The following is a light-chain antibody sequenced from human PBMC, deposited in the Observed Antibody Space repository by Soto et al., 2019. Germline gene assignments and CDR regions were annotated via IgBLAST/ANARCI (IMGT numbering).Light chain of an antibody. CDR3: ETWDGNPRV. Sequence: QPVLTQSSSASASLGSSVKLTCTLSSGHSSYIIAWHQQQPGKAPRYLMKLEGSGSYNKGSGIPDRFSGSSSGADRYLTISNLQFEDEADYYCETWDGNPRVFGGGTQLTVL. CDR2: LEGSGSY. J-gene: IGLJ3*02. CDR1: SGHSSYI. V-gene: IGLV4-60*02.